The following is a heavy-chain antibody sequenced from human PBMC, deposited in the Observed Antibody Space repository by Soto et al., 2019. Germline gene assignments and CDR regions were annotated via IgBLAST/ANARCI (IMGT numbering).Heavy chain of an antibody. V-gene: IGHV1-24*01. J-gene: IGHJ4*02. CDR1: GYTLTELS. D-gene: IGHD3-3*01. Sequence: VSVKVSCKVSGYTLTELSMHWVRQAPGKGLEWMGGFDPEDGETIYAQKFQGRVTMTEDTSTDTAYMELSSLRSEDTAVYYCATPAAYYDFWSGYPFDYWGQGTLVTVSS. CDR3: ATPAAYYDFWSGYPFDY. CDR2: FDPEDGET.